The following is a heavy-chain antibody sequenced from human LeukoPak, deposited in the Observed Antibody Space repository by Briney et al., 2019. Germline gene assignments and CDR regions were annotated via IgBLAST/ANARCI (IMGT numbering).Heavy chain of an antibody. CDR3: TGDSYSSGWLNDAFDI. Sequence: GGSLRLSCRASGFTFGDYAMSWFRQAPGKGLEWVGFIRSKAYGGTIEYAASVKGRFTMSRDDSKSIAYLQMNSLKTEDTAVYYCTGDSYSSGWLNDAFDIWGQGTMVTVSS. CDR1: GFTFGDYA. D-gene: IGHD6-19*01. J-gene: IGHJ3*02. V-gene: IGHV3-49*03. CDR2: IRSKAYGGTI.